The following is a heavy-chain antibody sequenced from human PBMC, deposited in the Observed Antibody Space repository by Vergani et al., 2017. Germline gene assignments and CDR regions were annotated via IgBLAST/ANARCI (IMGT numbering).Heavy chain of an antibody. J-gene: IGHJ2*01. CDR3: TASRLAAAGQTYWYFDL. V-gene: IGHV3-73*02. CDR1: GFTFSGSA. CDR2: IRSKANSYAT. D-gene: IGHD6-13*01. Sequence: EVQLVESGGGLVQPGGSLKLSCAASGFTFSGSAMHWVRQASGIGLEWVGRIRSKANSYATAYAASVKGRFTISRDDSKNTAYLQMNSLKTEDTAVYYCTASRLAAAGQTYWYFDLWGQGTLVTVSS.